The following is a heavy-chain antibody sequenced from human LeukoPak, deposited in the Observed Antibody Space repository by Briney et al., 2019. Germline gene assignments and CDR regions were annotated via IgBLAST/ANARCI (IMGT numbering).Heavy chain of an antibody. Sequence: GGSLRLSCAASGFTVSSNHMSWVRQGPGKGLEWVSVIYSGGSTYCADSVKGRFTISRDNSKNTLYLQMNSLRAEDTAVYYCASHSSSWYGFDYWGQGTLVTVSS. CDR1: GFTVSSNH. CDR2: IYSGGST. D-gene: IGHD6-13*01. V-gene: IGHV3-53*01. CDR3: ASHSSSWYGFDY. J-gene: IGHJ4*02.